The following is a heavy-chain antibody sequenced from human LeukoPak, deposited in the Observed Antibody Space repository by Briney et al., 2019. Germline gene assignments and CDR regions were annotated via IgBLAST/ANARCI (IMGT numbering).Heavy chain of an antibody. D-gene: IGHD3-10*01. Sequence: GRSLRLSCAASGFTFSSYAMHWVRQAPGKGLEWVAVISYDGTNKYYADSVKGRFTISRDNSKNTLYLQMNSLRAEDTSVYSCAKGPFGSGRLTMSYWDQGTLVTVSS. CDR2: ISYDGTNK. V-gene: IGHV3-30*18. J-gene: IGHJ4*02. CDR3: AKGPFGSGRLTMSY. CDR1: GFTFSSYA.